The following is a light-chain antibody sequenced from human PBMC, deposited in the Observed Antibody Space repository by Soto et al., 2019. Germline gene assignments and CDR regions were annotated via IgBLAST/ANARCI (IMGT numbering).Light chain of an antibody. Sequence: EIVLTQSPATLSLSPGERATLSCRASPSVTNFLACYQQKPGQAPRLLIYGAFNRATGIPARFSGSGSGTDFTLIISSLEPEDSAIYYCQQRNIWPPVTFGQGTRLEIK. V-gene: IGKV3-11*01. CDR1: PSVTNF. CDR3: QQRNIWPPVT. CDR2: GAF. J-gene: IGKJ5*01.